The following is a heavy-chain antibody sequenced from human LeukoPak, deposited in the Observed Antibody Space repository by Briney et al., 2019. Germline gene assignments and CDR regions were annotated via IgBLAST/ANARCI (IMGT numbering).Heavy chain of an antibody. Sequence: GESLKTCCKGSGSRFINNLIGWVRQMPGKGQEWIGIIYPGDSVSRYSPSFEGQVTMSVDKSITTAYLQWSSLKASDTATYYCARLGSGYDYNRYYAMDVWGTGTSVTVS. CDR1: GSRFINNL. J-gene: IGHJ6*01. CDR3: ARLGSGYDYNRYYAMDV. V-gene: IGHV5-51*01. CDR2: IYPGDSVS. D-gene: IGHD5-12*01.